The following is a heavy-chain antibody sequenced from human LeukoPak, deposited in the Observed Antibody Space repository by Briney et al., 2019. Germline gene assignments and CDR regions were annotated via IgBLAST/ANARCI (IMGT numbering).Heavy chain of an antibody. CDR3: IVFSDSNH. V-gene: IGHV3-53*01. Sequence: GGSLRLSCAASGLTGSHNYVSWVRQAPGKGLEWVSAIHTSGDTCYADSVKGRFTISRDTSKNTLYLQNNSLRVEDTAVYYCIVFSDSNHWGQGTLVTVSS. CDR1: GLTGSHNY. J-gene: IGHJ5*02. CDR2: IHTSGDT. D-gene: IGHD2-21*02.